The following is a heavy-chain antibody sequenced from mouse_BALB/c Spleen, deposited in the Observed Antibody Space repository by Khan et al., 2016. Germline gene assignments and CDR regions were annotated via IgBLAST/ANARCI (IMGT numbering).Heavy chain of an antibody. CDR2: KNTETGEP. CDR3: ASRVRWYFDV. CDR1: GYTFTDYS. V-gene: IGHV9-2-1*01. D-gene: IGHD2-14*01. Sequence: QIQLVQSGPELKKPGETVKISCKASGYTFTDYSMHWVKQAPGKGLTWMGWKNTETGEPTYADDFKGRFAFSLETSASTAYLQINNIKEAATARYVCASRVRWYFDVWGAGTTVTVSS. J-gene: IGHJ1*01.